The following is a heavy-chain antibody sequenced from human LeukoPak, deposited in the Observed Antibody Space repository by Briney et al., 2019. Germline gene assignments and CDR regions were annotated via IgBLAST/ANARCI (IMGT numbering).Heavy chain of an antibody. CDR3: ARHSSYVSPVRY. V-gene: IGHV4-39*01. CDR2: IFYSGST. D-gene: IGHD3-10*02. CDR1: GGSISNSSYY. Sequence: SETLSLTCTVSGGSISNSSYYWGWIRQPPGKGLEWVGSIFYSGSTYYNPSLKSRVTISVDTSKNQFSLKLSSVTAADTAVYFCARHSSYVSPVRYWGQGTLVTVSP. J-gene: IGHJ4*02.